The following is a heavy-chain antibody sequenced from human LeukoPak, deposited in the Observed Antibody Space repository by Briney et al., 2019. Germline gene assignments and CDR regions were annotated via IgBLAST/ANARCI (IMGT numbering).Heavy chain of an antibody. Sequence: GGSLRLSCAASGFTFRNYWMSWVRQVPGKGLEWVVNINEGGNEKNYVDSVKGRFTASRDNAQNSLYLQMNSLRVEDTAVYYCARRPNSNRDYWGQGTLVTVSS. V-gene: IGHV3-7*03. CDR3: ARRPNSNRDY. CDR1: GFTFRNYW. CDR2: INEGGNEK. D-gene: IGHD1-14*01. J-gene: IGHJ4*02.